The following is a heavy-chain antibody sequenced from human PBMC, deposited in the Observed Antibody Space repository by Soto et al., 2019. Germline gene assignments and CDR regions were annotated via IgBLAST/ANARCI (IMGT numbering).Heavy chain of an antibody. D-gene: IGHD3-10*01. V-gene: IGHV3-30*18. CDR2: ISYDGSNK. Sequence: QVQLVESGGGVVQPGRSLRLSCAASGFTFSSYGMHWVRQAPGKGLEWVAVISYDGSNKYYADSVKGRFTISRDNSKNTLYQQMNSLRAEDTAVYYCAKDGASYYYYGMDVWGQGTTVTVS. CDR1: GFTFSSYG. J-gene: IGHJ6*02. CDR3: AKDGASYYYYGMDV.